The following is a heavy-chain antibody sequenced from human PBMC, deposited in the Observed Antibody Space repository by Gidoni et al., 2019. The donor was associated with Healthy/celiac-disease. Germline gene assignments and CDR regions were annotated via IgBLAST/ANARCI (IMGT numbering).Heavy chain of an antibody. CDR1: GYSFTSYW. D-gene: IGHD3-3*01. V-gene: IGHV5-51*03. J-gene: IGHJ4*02. Sequence: EVQLVQSGAEVKKPGESLQISCKGSGYSFTSYWIGWVRQMPGKGLEWMGIIYPGDSDTRYSPSFQGQVTISADKSISTAYLQWSSLKASDTAMYYCARLDDFWSGYYTPGLDYWGQGTLVTVSS. CDR3: ARLDDFWSGYYTPGLDY. CDR2: IYPGDSDT.